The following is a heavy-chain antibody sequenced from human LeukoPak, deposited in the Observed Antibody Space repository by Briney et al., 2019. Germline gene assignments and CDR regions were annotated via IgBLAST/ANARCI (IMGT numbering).Heavy chain of an antibody. Sequence: SLQTLSLTCAMSGDSASSNSAACDCIRQSPSRGLEWLVRRYYMSKWYNDYAVSVNSRIPINPDTSKNQFSLPLNYVTPEDTAVYYCASSYGWSLNWFDPWGQGTLVTVSS. CDR1: GDSASSNSAA. CDR2: RYYMSKWYN. CDR3: ASSYGWSLNWFDP. D-gene: IGHD3-10*01. J-gene: IGHJ5*02. V-gene: IGHV6-1*01.